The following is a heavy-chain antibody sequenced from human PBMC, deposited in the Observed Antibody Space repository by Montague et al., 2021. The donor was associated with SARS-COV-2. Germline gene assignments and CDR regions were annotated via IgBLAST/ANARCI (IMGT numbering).Heavy chain of an antibody. Sequence: SETLSLTCTVSGGSVSSGSYYWSWIRQPPGKGLEWIGYIYYSGSTNYNPSLKSRVTISVDASKNQFSLKLSSVTAADTAVYYCARDPRHITIFGVVTRYGMDVWGQGTTVTVSS. CDR2: IYYSGST. D-gene: IGHD3-3*01. CDR3: ARDPRHITIFGVVTRYGMDV. CDR1: GGSVSSGSYY. V-gene: IGHV4-61*01. J-gene: IGHJ6*02.